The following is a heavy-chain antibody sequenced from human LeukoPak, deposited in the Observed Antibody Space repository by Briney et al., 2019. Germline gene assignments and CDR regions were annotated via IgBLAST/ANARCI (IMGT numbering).Heavy chain of an antibody. CDR3: ARLRNVGGNPHPFNV. CDR1: GFNLIDYT. V-gene: IGHV3-21*01. Sequence: GGSLRLSCVASGFNLIDYTMNCVRQAPGKGLGWVSSITSTGRYIFYADSLKGRFTISRDNAKKSLYLQMNSLRAEDTAVYYCARLRNVGGNPHPFNVWGQGTTVTVSS. J-gene: IGHJ3*01. CDR2: ITSTGRYI. D-gene: IGHD4-23*01.